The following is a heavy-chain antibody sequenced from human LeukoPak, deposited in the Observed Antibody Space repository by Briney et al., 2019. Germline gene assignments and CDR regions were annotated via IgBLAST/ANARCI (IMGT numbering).Heavy chain of an antibody. V-gene: IGHV3-30*02. D-gene: IGHD3-3*01. CDR2: IRYDGSNK. J-gene: IGHJ4*02. CDR1: GFTFSSYG. CDR3: AKSADYDFWSGYYDY. Sequence: GGSLRLSCAASGFTFSSYGMHWVCQAPGKGLEWVAFIRYDGSNKYYADSVKGRFTISRDNSKNTLYLQMNSLRAEDTAVYYCAKSADYDFWSGYYDYWGQGTLVTVSS.